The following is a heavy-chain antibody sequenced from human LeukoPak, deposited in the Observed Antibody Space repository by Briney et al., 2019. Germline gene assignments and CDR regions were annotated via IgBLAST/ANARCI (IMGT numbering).Heavy chain of an antibody. Sequence: GGSLRLSCAASGFTFSSYWMHWVRQAPGKGLAWVSRINSDGSTTTYADSVKGRFTISRDNAKNTLYLQMNSLRAEDTAVYYCARAQSREQQLPFDYWGQGTLVAVSS. D-gene: IGHD6-13*01. V-gene: IGHV3-74*01. CDR3: ARAQSREQQLPFDY. J-gene: IGHJ4*02. CDR2: INSDGSTT. CDR1: GFTFSSYW.